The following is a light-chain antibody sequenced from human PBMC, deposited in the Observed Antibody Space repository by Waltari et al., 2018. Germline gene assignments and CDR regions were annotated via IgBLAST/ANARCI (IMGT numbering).Light chain of an antibody. CDR3: QQYNERPPLT. Sequence: ELVMTQSPVILSVSPGDGATLSCRASQNVGSDLAWYQQKPGQPPRLLIYDASTRASDIPARFSGRGSGTEFTLTISSLQSEDFAIYYCQQYNERPPLTFGGGTKVDIK. CDR2: DAS. V-gene: IGKV3-15*01. CDR1: QNVGSD. J-gene: IGKJ4*01.